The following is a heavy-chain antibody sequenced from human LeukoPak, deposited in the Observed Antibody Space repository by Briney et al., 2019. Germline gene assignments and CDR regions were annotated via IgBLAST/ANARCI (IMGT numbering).Heavy chain of an antibody. V-gene: IGHV1-69*13. J-gene: IGHJ6*02. D-gene: IGHD3-22*01. Sequence: SVKVSCKASGGTFSSYAISWVRQAPGQGLEWMGGIIPIFGTANYAQKFQGRVTITADESTSTACMELSSLRSEDTAVYYCARKLDYYDSSGTLYYYYGMDVWGQGTTVTVSS. CDR1: GGTFSSYA. CDR2: IIPIFGTA. CDR3: ARKLDYYDSSGTLYYYYGMDV.